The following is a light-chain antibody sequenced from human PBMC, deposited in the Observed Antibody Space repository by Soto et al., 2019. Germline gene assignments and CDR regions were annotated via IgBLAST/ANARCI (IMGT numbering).Light chain of an antibody. CDR3: QTYDSNLSGDVV. Sequence: QSVLTQPPSVSGAPGQRVTISCTGSSSNIGAGYDVHWYQQPPGTAPKLLIYDNNNRPSGVPDRFSGSKSGTSDSLAIAGLQAEDEGAYYCQTYDSNLSGDVVFGGGTKLTVL. CDR1: SSNIGAGYD. V-gene: IGLV1-40*01. CDR2: DNN. J-gene: IGLJ2*01.